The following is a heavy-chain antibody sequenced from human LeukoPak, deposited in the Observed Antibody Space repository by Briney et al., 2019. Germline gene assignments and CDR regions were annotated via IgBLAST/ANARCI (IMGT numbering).Heavy chain of an antibody. CDR1: GGSISSYY. Sequence: SETLSLTCTVSGGSISSYYWSWIRQPPGKGLEWIGYIYTSGSTNYNPSLKSRVTISVDTSKNQFSLKLSSVTAADTAVYYCARRGDYVHNWFDPWGQGTLVTVSS. CDR2: IYTSGST. J-gene: IGHJ5*02. D-gene: IGHD4-17*01. CDR3: ARRGDYVHNWFDP. V-gene: IGHV4-4*09.